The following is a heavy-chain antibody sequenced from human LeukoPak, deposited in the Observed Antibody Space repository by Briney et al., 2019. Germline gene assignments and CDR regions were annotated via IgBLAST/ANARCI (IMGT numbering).Heavy chain of an antibody. D-gene: IGHD6-13*01. CDR3: ARAHDRIAAAGI. V-gene: IGHV3-21*01. CDR2: ISSGRAYI. CDR1: GFTFSSYS. J-gene: IGHJ4*02. Sequence: GGSLRLSCAASGFTFSSYSMNWVRQAPGKGLEWVSSISSGRAYIYYADSVKGRFTISRDNAKSSLYLQMNSLRAEDTAVYYCARAHDRIAAAGIWGQGTLVTVSS.